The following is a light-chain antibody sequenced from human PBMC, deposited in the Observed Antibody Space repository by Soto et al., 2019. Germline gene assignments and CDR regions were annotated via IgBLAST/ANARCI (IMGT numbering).Light chain of an antibody. CDR3: QQYAGSLPIT. CDR2: GAS. Sequence: EIVLTQSPGTLSLSPGERATLSCRASQSVSSTYLAWYQQKPGQAPRLLIYGASSRATGIPDRFSGSGSGTDFTLTISRLEPEDFAVYYCQQYAGSLPITFGPGTKVVIK. CDR1: QSVSSTY. J-gene: IGKJ3*01. V-gene: IGKV3-20*01.